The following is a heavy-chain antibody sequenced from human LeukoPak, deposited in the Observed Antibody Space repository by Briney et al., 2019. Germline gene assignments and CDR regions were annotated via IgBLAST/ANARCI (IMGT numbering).Heavy chain of an antibody. Sequence: SVTLSLTCIVSGGSISSHYWKWIRQPPGKGLEWIGYIYYSGSTNYNPSLKSRVTISVDTSKNQFSLKLSSVTAADTAVYYCARGAAARPDFDYWGQGTLVTVSS. J-gene: IGHJ4*02. D-gene: IGHD6-13*01. CDR1: GGSISSHY. V-gene: IGHV4-59*11. CDR2: IYYSGST. CDR3: ARGAAARPDFDY.